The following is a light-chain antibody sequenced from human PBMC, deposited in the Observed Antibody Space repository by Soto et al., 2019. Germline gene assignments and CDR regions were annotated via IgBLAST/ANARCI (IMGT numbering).Light chain of an antibody. V-gene: IGLV1-47*01. J-gene: IGLJ1*01. CDR2: RNN. Sequence: VLTQPPSASGTPAQRVTISCSGSISNSGRNRVYWHQQLPGTARSLLIFRNNQRPSGVPDRFCDSKSGTSASLAISGLRSEDEADYYCAAWEDSLSGYVVGTGTKVT. CDR3: AAWEDSLSGYV. CDR1: ISNSGRNR.